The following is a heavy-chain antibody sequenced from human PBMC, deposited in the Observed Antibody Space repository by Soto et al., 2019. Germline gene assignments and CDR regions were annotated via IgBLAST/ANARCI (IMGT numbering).Heavy chain of an antibody. D-gene: IGHD2-2*01. CDR1: GGSISSYY. CDR2: IYYSGST. CDR3: ARGILGYCSSTSCPQIHYYYYMDV. V-gene: IGHV4-59*08. J-gene: IGHJ6*03. Sequence: SETLSLTCTVSGGSISSYYWSWIRQPPGKGLEWIGYIYYSGSTNYNPSLKSRVTISVDTSKNQFSLKLGSVTAADTAVYYCARGILGYCSSTSCPQIHYYYYMDVWGKGTTVTVS.